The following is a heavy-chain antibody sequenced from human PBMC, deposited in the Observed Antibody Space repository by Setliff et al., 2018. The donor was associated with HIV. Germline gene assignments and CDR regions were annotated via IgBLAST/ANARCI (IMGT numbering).Heavy chain of an antibody. CDR1: GYTFTTYG. J-gene: IGHJ4*02. Sequence: ASVKVSCKPSGYTFTTYGLSWVRQAPGQGLEWMGWISTYSDETSSSQNLQGRLTMTTDTSTGTAYMELRSLRSDDTAVYYCARGYDSSGYYYGEVPDDYWGQGTLVTVSS. V-gene: IGHV1-18*01. CDR3: ARGYDSSGYYYGEVPDDY. D-gene: IGHD3-22*01. CDR2: ISTYSDET.